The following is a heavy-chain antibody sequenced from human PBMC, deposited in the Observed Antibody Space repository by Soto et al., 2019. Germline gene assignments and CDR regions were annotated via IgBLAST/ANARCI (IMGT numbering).Heavy chain of an antibody. Sequence: GGSLRLSCVVSGVSFSDYSMNWVRQAPGKGLEWVSLIAGNSEYKYYAGSVKGRFTVSRDNAKNSLYLQMNSLTVEDTAVYYCARSGELLQTFDSWGQGTLVTVSS. CDR2: IAGNSEYK. V-gene: IGHV3-21*06. D-gene: IGHD1-26*01. CDR1: GVSFSDYS. J-gene: IGHJ4*02. CDR3: ARSGELLQTFDS.